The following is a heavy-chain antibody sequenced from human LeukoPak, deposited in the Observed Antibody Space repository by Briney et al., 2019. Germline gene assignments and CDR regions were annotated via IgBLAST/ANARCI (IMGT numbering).Heavy chain of an antibody. J-gene: IGHJ4*02. CDR3: ARDPMLAYCGGDCYHFDY. CDR2: ISSSSSYI. D-gene: IGHD2-21*01. V-gene: IGHV3-21*01. CDR1: GFTFSSYS. Sequence: GGSLRLSCAASGFTFSSYSMNWVRQAPGKGLEWVSSISSSSSYIYYADSVKGRFTISRDNAKNSLYLQMNSLRAEDTAVYYCARDPMLAYCGGDCYHFDYWGQGTLVTVSS.